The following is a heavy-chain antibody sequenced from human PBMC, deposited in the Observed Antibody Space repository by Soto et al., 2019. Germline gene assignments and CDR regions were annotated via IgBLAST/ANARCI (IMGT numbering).Heavy chain of an antibody. CDR3: ARGTLYSSSSGYYYYGMGV. Sequence: SQTLSLTCAISGDSVSSNSAAWNWIRQSPSRGLEWLGRTYYRSKWYNDYAVSVKSRITINPDTSKDQFSLQLNSVTPEDTAVYYCARGTLYSSSSGYYYYGMGVWGQGTTVTV. V-gene: IGHV6-1*01. D-gene: IGHD6-6*01. J-gene: IGHJ6*02. CDR1: GDSVSSNSAA. CDR2: TYYRSKWYN.